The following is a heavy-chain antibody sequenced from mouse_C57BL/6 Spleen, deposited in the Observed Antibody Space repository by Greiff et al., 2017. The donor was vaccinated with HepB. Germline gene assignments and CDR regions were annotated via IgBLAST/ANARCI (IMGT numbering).Heavy chain of an antibody. D-gene: IGHD2-4*01. CDR1: GFNIKDYY. V-gene: IGHV14-2*01. J-gene: IGHJ2*01. CDR2: IDPEDGET. Sequence: EVMLVESGAELVKPGASVKLSCTASGFNIKDYYMHWVKQRTEQGLEWIGRIDPEDGETKYAPKFQGKATITADTSSNTAYLQLSSLTSEDTAVYYCARSHGLRPVYFDYWGQGTTLTVSS. CDR3: ARSHGLRPVYFDY.